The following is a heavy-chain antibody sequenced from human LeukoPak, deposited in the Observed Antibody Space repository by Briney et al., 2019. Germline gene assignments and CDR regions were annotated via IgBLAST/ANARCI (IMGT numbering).Heavy chain of an antibody. V-gene: IGHV1-69*04. CDR2: IIPILGIA. D-gene: IGHD3-10*01. CDR1: GDTFSSYA. CDR3: AGTDFYGSGKDYFDY. J-gene: IGHJ4*02. Sequence: SVKVSCKASGDTFSSYAISWVRQAPGQGLEWMGRIIPILGIANYAQKFQGRVTITADKSTSTAYMELSSLRSEDTAVYYCAGTDFYGSGKDYFDYWGQGTLVTVSS.